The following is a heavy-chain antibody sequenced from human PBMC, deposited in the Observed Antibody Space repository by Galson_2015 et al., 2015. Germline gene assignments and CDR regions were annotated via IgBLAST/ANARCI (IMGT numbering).Heavy chain of an antibody. CDR1: GFTFSSYA. CDR2: ISDSGGST. CDR3: AMGDFWSGYCWFDP. V-gene: IGHV3-23*01. D-gene: IGHD3-3*01. Sequence: SLRLSCATSGFTFSSYAMTWVRQAPGKGLEWVSGISDSGGSTYYADSVKGRFTISRDKSKNTLYLQMNSLRAEDTAVYYCAMGDFWSGYCWFDPWGQGTLVTVSS. J-gene: IGHJ5*02.